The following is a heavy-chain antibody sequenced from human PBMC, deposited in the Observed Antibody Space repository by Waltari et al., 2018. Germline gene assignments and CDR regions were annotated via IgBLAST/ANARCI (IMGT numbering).Heavy chain of an antibody. Sequence: QVQLQESGPGLVKPSETLSLTCTVSGGSISSYYWSWIRQPPGKGLEWIGYIYTSGSTNYNPSLKSRVTISVDTSKNQFSLKLSSVTAADTAVYYCARVLYYYDSSGYAPENYYYYYYMDVWGKGTTVTVSS. CDR3: ARVLYYYDSSGYAPENYYYYYYMDV. D-gene: IGHD3-22*01. CDR1: GGSISSYY. CDR2: IYTSGST. V-gene: IGHV4-4*09. J-gene: IGHJ6*03.